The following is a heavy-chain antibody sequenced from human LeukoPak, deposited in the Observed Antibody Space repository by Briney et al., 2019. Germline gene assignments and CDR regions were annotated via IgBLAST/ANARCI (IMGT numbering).Heavy chain of an antibody. D-gene: IGHD1-1*01. CDR1: GGSISSYY. Sequence: SETLSLTCTVSGGSISSYYWSWIRQPAGKGLEWIGRIYTSGSTNYNPSLKSRVTMSVDTSKNQFSLKLSSVTAADTAVYCCAREWPERLVQYYYYYYMDVWGKGTTVTVSS. V-gene: IGHV4-4*07. CDR3: AREWPERLVQYYYYYYMDV. J-gene: IGHJ6*03. CDR2: IYTSGST.